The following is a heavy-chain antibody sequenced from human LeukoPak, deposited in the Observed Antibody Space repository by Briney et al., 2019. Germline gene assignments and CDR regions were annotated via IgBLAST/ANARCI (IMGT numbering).Heavy chain of an antibody. CDR1: GFTFTNYA. CDR2: IGLRSGST. D-gene: IGHD6-19*01. Sequence: GGSLRLSCAASGFTFTNYAMTWVRQAPGKGLEWVSAIGLRSGSTYYADSVKGRFTISRDNSRNTLYLQMNSLRAEDTAVYYCARENIAVAGYYYFDYWGQGTLVTVPS. CDR3: ARENIAVAGYYYFDY. V-gene: IGHV3-23*01. J-gene: IGHJ4*02.